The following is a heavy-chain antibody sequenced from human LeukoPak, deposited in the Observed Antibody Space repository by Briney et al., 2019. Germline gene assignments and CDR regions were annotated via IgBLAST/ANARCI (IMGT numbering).Heavy chain of an antibody. CDR1: GYTFTNYD. D-gene: IGHD2-2*01. J-gene: IGHJ4*02. CDR3: AAEVRYCSSTSCPDY. V-gene: IGHV1-8*01. Sequence: ASVKVSCKASGYTFTNYDINWVRQATGQGLEWMGWMNPNSGNTGYAQKFQGRVTMTRNTSISTAYMELSSLRSEDTAVYYCAAEVRYCSSTSCPDYWGQGTLVTVSS. CDR2: MNPNSGNT.